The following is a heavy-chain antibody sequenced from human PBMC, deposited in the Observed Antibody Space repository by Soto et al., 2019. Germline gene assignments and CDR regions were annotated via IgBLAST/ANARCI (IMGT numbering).Heavy chain of an antibody. D-gene: IGHD2-15*01. J-gene: IGHJ6*03. Sequence: GGSLRLSCAASGFNFSDYSMNWVRQAPGKGLEWVSSISSSSNNIDYADSVKGRFTISRDNAKNSLFLQMNSLRAEDTALYYCARTETPKYYYFYFMVFWAKGPTVNVFS. CDR1: GFNFSDYS. CDR2: ISSSSNNI. V-gene: IGHV3-21*01. CDR3: ARTETPKYYYFYFMVF.